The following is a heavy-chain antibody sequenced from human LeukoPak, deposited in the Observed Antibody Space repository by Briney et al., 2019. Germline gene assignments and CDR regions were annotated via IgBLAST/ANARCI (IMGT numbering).Heavy chain of an antibody. CDR1: GFTFNTFN. CDR2: ITSGGDYI. CDR3: ARGHYDVLAASYKWTPDY. V-gene: IGHV3-21*01. D-gene: IGHD3-9*01. J-gene: IGHJ4*02. Sequence: GGSLRLSCAASGFTFNTFNMNLVRQAAGKGLELVSFITSGGDYIYYADSVQSPITPPRDNAKNSLSLQLNSLRVEDTAVYYCARGHYDVLAASYKWTPDYWGQGTLVTVSS.